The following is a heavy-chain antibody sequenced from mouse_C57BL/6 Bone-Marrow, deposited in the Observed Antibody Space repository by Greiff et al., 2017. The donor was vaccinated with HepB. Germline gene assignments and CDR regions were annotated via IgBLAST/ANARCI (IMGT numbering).Heavy chain of an antibody. J-gene: IGHJ1*03. V-gene: IGHV2-5*01. Sequence: QVQLQQSGPGLVQPSQSLSITCTVSGFSLTSYGVHWVRQSPGKGLEWLGVIWRGGSTDYNAAFMSRLSITKDNSKSQVFFKMNSLQADDTAIYYCAKNGDDYHWYFDVWGTGTTVTVSS. CDR3: AKNGDDYHWYFDV. D-gene: IGHD2-4*01. CDR2: IWRGGST. CDR1: GFSLTSYG.